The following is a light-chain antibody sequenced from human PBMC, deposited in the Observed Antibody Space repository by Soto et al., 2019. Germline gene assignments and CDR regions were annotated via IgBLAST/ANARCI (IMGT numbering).Light chain of an antibody. Sequence: QSVLTQPASVSGSAGQSITISSTGTSSDVGSYNLVSWYQQHPGKVPQLMIYEGTKRPSGVSNRFSGSKSGNTASLTISGLQAEDEADYYCCSYARGSTYVFGTGTKVTVL. CDR1: SSDVGSYNL. CDR3: CSYARGSTYV. J-gene: IGLJ1*01. V-gene: IGLV2-23*01. CDR2: EGT.